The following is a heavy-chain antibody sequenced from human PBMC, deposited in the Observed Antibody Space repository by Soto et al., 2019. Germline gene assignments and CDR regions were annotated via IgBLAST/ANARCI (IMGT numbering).Heavy chain of an antibody. CDR2: IIPIFGTA. D-gene: IGHD3-22*01. Sequence: QVQLVQSGAEVKKPGSSVKVSCKASGGTFSSYAISWVRQAPGQGLEWMGGIIPIFGTANYAQKFQGRVPITADESTSTAYMELSSLRSEDTAVYYCARDWGYYDSSALPRGGAFDIWGQGPMVTVSS. V-gene: IGHV1-69*01. J-gene: IGHJ3*02. CDR3: ARDWGYYDSSALPRGGAFDI. CDR1: GGTFSSYA.